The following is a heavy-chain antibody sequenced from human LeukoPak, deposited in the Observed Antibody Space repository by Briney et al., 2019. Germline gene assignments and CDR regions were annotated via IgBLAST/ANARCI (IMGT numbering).Heavy chain of an antibody. D-gene: IGHD3-9*01. J-gene: IGHJ4*02. CDR2: ISYDGSNK. Sequence: GGSLRLSCAASGFTFSSYGMHWVRQAPGKGLEWVAVISYDGSNKYYADSVKGRFTISRDNSKNTLYLQMNSLRAEDTAVYYCASTKGALRYFDWLFGYWGQGTLVTFSS. CDR3: ASTKGALRYFDWLFGY. V-gene: IGHV3-30*03. CDR1: GFTFSSYG.